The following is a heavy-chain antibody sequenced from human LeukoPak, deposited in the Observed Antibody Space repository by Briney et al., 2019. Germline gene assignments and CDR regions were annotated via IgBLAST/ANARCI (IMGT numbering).Heavy chain of an antibody. V-gene: IGHV3-66*01. CDR3: ARDLAVAGTAASKY. CDR2: IYSGGST. J-gene: IGHJ4*02. CDR1: GFTVSSNY. Sequence: GGSLRLSCAASGFTVSSNYMSWVRQAPGKGLEWVSVIYSGGSTYYADSVKGRFTISRDNSKNTLYLQMNSLRAEDTAVYYCARDLAVAGTAASKYWGQGTLVTVSS. D-gene: IGHD6-19*01.